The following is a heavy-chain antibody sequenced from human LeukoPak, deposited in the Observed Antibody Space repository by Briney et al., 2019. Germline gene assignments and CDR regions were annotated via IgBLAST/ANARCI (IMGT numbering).Heavy chain of an antibody. CDR2: IDTTGGI. D-gene: IGHD3-22*01. V-gene: IGHV3-23*01. J-gene: IGHJ4*02. CDR1: GFTFSRRD. Sequence: QPGGSLRLSCAASGFTFSRRDMSWVRQAPGKGLEWVSTIDTTGGIHYADSVRGRFTISRDDSKNTVFLQMNSLRADDTAIYYCSSSYFETAHYTHYHFDYWGRGTLVTVSP. CDR3: SSSYFETAHYTHYHFDY.